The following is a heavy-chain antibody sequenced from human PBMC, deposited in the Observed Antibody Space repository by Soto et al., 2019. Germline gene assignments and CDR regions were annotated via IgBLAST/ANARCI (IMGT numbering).Heavy chain of an antibody. CDR3: ARGRSLNTNMDY. J-gene: IGHJ4*02. CDR2: ISSSGVYT. D-gene: IGHD2-15*01. V-gene: IGHV3-21*01. Sequence: EVQLVESGGGLVKPGGSLRLSCAASGFTFSSYSMNWVRQAPGKGLEWVSSISSSGVYTSYADSVKGRFTISRDNAKNSLYLEIDKLRAEDTAVYYCARGRSLNTNMDYWGQGALVTVSS. CDR1: GFTFSSYS.